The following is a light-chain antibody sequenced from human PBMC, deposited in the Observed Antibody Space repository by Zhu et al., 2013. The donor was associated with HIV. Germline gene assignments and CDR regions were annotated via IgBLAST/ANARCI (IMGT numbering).Light chain of an antibody. CDR2: DVS. CDR1: QSISSW. V-gene: IGKV1-5*01. J-gene: IGKJ4*01. Sequence: DIQMTQSPSTLSASVGDRVIITCRASQSISSWLAWYQQKPGKAPNLLIYDVSRLQTGVPSRFSGSGSGTEFTLTIDNLQPADFATYYCQQYKIYSLTFGGGTE. CDR3: QQYKIYSLT.